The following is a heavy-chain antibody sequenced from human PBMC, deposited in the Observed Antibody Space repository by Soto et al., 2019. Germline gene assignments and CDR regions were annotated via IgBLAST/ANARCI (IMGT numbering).Heavy chain of an antibody. Sequence: QVQLVQSGAEVKKPGSSVRVSCKASGGTFSSYAISWVRQAPGQGLEWMGGISPISGTPNYAQKFQGRVTIIADKSTSTVYMELSSLRSEDTAVYHCARVRGYSGLDNWGEGTLVTVSS. D-gene: IGHD5-18*01. CDR1: GGTFSSYA. V-gene: IGHV1-69*06. CDR3: ARVRGYSGLDN. CDR2: ISPISGTP. J-gene: IGHJ4*02.